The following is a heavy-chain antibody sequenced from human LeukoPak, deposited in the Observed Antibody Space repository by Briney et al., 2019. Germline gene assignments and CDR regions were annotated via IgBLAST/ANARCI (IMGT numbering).Heavy chain of an antibody. J-gene: IGHJ4*02. CDR3: GEEDY. D-gene: IGHD1-26*01. CDR2: ISYDGSNK. V-gene: IGHV3-30*04. Sequence: PGGSLRLSCAASGFTFSSYAMHWVRQAPGKGLEWVAVISYDGSNKYYADSVKGRFTISRDNSKNTLYLQMNSLRAEDTAVYYCGEEDYWGQGTLVTVSS. CDR1: GFTFSSYA.